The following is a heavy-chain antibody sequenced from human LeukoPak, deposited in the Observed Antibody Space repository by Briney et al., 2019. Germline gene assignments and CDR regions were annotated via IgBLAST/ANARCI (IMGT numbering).Heavy chain of an antibody. CDR2: ISAYNGNT. Sequence: ASVKVSCKASGYTFTSYGISWVRQAPGQGLEWMGWISAYNGNTNYAQKLQGRVTMSTDTSTSTAYMELRSLRSDDTAVYYCARDLDCSSTSCSSYGMDVWGQGTTVTVSS. V-gene: IGHV1-18*01. CDR3: ARDLDCSSTSCSSYGMDV. D-gene: IGHD2-2*01. J-gene: IGHJ6*02. CDR1: GYTFTSYG.